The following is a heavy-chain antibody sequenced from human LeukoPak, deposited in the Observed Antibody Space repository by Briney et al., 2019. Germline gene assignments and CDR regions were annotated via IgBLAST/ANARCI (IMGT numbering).Heavy chain of an antibody. J-gene: IGHJ3*02. CDR1: GGSLSSYY. CDR3: ARGSCPVWLGQQDDAFDI. CDR2: IYYSGST. V-gene: IGHV4-59*01. D-gene: IGHD2-15*01. Sequence: PSETLSLTCTVSGGSLSSYYWSWIRQPPGKGLEWIGYIYYSGSTNYNPSLKSRVTISVDTSKNQFSLKLSSVTAADTAVYYCARGSCPVWLGQQDDAFDIWGQGTMVTVSS.